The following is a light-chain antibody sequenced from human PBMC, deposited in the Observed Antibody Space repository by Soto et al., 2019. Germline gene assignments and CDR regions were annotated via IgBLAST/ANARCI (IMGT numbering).Light chain of an antibody. V-gene: IGLV2-18*02. CDR2: EVS. J-gene: IGLJ1*01. CDR3: NSYTSSTAYV. Sequence: QSALTQPPSVSGSPGQSVTISCTGTSSDVGSYNRVSWYQQPPGTAPKLMIYEVSNRPSGVPDRFSGSKSGNTASLTISGLQPEDAADYYCNSYTSSTAYVFGTAIKLTVL. CDR1: SSDVGSYNR.